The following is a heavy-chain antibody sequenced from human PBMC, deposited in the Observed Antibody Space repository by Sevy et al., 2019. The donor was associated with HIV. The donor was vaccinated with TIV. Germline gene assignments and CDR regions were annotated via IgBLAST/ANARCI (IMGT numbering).Heavy chain of an antibody. CDR2: ISSSSSYI. J-gene: IGHJ4*02. D-gene: IGHD5-12*01. CDR3: ARGGGYGLTTRFEY. V-gene: IGHV3-21*01. CDR1: GFTFSSYS. Sequence: GGSLRLSCAASGFTFSSYSMNWVRQAPGKGLEWVSSISSSSSYIYYADSVKGRFTISRDNAKNSLYLQMNSLRAEDTAVYYCARGGGYGLTTRFEYWGQGTLVTVSS.